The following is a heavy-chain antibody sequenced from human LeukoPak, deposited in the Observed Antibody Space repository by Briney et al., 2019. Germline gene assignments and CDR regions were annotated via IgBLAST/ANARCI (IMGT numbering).Heavy chain of an antibody. V-gene: IGHV4-39*07. CDR2: IYYSGST. CDR3: ARGRGEMATITYFDY. D-gene: IGHD5-24*01. J-gene: IGHJ4*02. CDR1: GGSISSSSYY. Sequence: SETLSLTCTVSGGSISSSSYYWGWIRQPPGKGLEWIGSIYYSGSTYYNPSLKSRVTISVDTSKNQFSLKLSSVTAADTAVYYCARGRGEMATITYFDYWGQGTLVTVSS.